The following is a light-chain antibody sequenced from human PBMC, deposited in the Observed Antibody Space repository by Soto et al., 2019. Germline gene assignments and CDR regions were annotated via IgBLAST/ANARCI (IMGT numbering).Light chain of an antibody. CDR1: QSTSSW. J-gene: IGKJ4*01. V-gene: IGKV1-5*01. CDR3: QQYNSYPLT. Sequence: DIQMTQSPSTLSASIGDRVTITCRASQSTSSWLAWYQQKPGKAPKILIYGASSLESGVPSRFSGSGSGTEFTLTISSLQPDDFATYYCQQYNSYPLTFGGGTKVDIK. CDR2: GAS.